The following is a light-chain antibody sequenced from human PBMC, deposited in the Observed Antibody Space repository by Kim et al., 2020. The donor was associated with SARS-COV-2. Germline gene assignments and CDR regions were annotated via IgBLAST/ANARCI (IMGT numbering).Light chain of an antibody. Sequence: ELTQPPSASGTPGQSVTISCSGGSSNIGSNTVNWYQHLPGTAPKLLIYSDIQRPSGVPDRFSASKSGTSASLAISGLQSEDEADYYCAAWDDSLSGFVVFGGGTKVTVL. CDR2: SDI. CDR3: AAWDDSLSGFVV. V-gene: IGLV1-44*01. CDR1: SSNIGSNT. J-gene: IGLJ2*01.